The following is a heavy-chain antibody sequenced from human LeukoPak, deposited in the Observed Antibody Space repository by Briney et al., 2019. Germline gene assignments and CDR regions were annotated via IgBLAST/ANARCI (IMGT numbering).Heavy chain of an antibody. V-gene: IGHV1-2*02. Sequence: ASVKVSCKASGYTFTGYYMHWVRQAPGQGLEWMGWINPNSGGTNYAQKFQGRVPMTRDTSISTAYMELSRLRSDDTAVYYCARVSSIAVAGREAFDIWGQGTMVTVSS. CDR2: INPNSGGT. J-gene: IGHJ3*02. CDR3: ARVSSIAVAGREAFDI. D-gene: IGHD6-19*01. CDR1: GYTFTGYY.